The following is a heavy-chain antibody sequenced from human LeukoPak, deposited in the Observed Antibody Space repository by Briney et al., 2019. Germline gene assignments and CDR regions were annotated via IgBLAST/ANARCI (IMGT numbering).Heavy chain of an antibody. Sequence: PSETLSLTCSVYSGSFSGYYWSWIRQPPGKGLEWIGEINHSVGTNYNPSLKSRVTMSLDTSKNQFSLKLSSVTAADTAVYYCVQMVEYRTGFYYFDYWGQGALVTVAS. CDR2: INHSVGT. CDR1: SGSFSGYY. J-gene: IGHJ4*02. D-gene: IGHD2-8*02. CDR3: VQMVEYRTGFYYFDY. V-gene: IGHV4-34*01.